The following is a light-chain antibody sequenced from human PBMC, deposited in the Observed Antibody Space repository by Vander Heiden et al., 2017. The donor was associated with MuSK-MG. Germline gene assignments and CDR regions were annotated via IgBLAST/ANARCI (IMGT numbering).Light chain of an antibody. J-gene: IGLJ2*01. Sequence: SYELTQPPSVSVSPGQTASITCHGDKLGDKYACWYPQKPAQSPVLCIYQDSKRPSGIPERFSGSNSANTATLTISGTQAVDESYYYSPEWNSSFVVFGGGTKLTVL. V-gene: IGLV3-1*01. CDR2: QDS. CDR3: PEWNSSFVV. CDR1: KLGDKY.